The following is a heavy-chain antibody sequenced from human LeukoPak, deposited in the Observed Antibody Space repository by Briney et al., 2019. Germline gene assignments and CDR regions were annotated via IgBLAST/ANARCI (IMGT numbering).Heavy chain of an antibody. CDR1: GGSISSYY. D-gene: IGHD3-22*01. CDR3: ARHPFQYYYDSSGLNAFDI. Sequence: SETLSLTCSVSGGSISSYYWSWIRQPPGKGLEWIGYIYYSGSTNYIPSLKSRVTISVDTSKNQFSLKLSSVTAADTAVYYCARHPFQYYYDSSGLNAFDIWGQGTMVTVSS. J-gene: IGHJ3*02. CDR2: IYYSGST. V-gene: IGHV4-59*01.